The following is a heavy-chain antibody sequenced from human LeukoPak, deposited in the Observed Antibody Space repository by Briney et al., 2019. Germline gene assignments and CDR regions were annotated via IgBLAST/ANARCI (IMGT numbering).Heavy chain of an antibody. D-gene: IGHD2-8*02. CDR3: ARVRTGDYGMDV. CDR1: GRSISFHY. Sequence: SETVSLTCTVSGRSISFHYWSWTRQPPGKGLEWIDYIYYRGSANYNPSLMTRVTISLDTSKYQFSLKLSSVTAADTAVYYCARVRTGDYGMDVWGQGTTVTVSS. CDR2: IYYRGSA. V-gene: IGHV4-59*11. J-gene: IGHJ6*01.